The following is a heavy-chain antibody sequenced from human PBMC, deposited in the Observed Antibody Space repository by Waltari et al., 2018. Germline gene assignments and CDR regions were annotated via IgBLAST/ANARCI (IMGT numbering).Heavy chain of an antibody. J-gene: IGHJ4*02. CDR2: FSRYGVTT. D-gene: IGHD6-19*01. Sequence: EVQMVESGGGLVQPGGSRRLSCAASGFNFSVFSTHWVRQAPGRGLEYVSAFSRYGVTTYSADFVKGRFTISRDNSKNTLYLQMGSLRADDTAVYYCARIDGSGWYGSWGQGTLVTVSS. CDR3: ARIDGSGWYGS. V-gene: IGHV3-64*07. CDR1: GFNFSVFS.